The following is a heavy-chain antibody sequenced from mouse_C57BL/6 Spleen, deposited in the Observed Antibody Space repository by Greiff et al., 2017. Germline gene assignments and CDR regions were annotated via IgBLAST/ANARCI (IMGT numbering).Heavy chain of an antibody. J-gene: IGHJ4*01. Sequence: VQLQRSGPELVKPGASVKISCKASGYTFTDYYMNWVKQSHGKSLEWIGDINPNNGGTSYNQKFKGKATLTVDKSSSTAYMELRSLTSEDSAVYYCARWDYGNYENAMDYWGQGTSVTVSS. CDR3: ARWDYGNYENAMDY. CDR2: INPNNGGT. D-gene: IGHD2-1*01. V-gene: IGHV1-26*01. CDR1: GYTFTDYY.